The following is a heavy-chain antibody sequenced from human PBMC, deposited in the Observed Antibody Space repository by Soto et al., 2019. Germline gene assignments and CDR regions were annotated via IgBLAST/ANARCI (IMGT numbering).Heavy chain of an antibody. CDR2: ITNSGGST. V-gene: IGHV3-23*01. CDR3: TKSNDYGYYGWFDP. J-gene: IGHJ5*02. D-gene: IGHD4-17*01. CDR1: GFAFNSYA. Sequence: VGSLRLSCVASGFAFNSYAMTCVRQPPGKGLEWVSTITNSGGSTYYADSVKGRFTISRDNSKNTLYMQMTTLTAEDTAIYYCTKSNDYGYYGWFDPWGQGTLVTVSS.